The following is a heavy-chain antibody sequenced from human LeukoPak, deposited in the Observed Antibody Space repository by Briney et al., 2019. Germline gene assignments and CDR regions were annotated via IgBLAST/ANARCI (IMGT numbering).Heavy chain of an antibody. CDR2: ISWNSGSI. D-gene: IGHD6-13*01. CDR1: GFTFDDYA. J-gene: IGHJ4*02. Sequence: LPGGSLRLSCAASGFTFDDYAMHWVRQAPVKALEWVSGISWNSGSIGYADSVKGRFTISRDNAKNSLYLQMNSLRAEDTALYYCAKSRASIAAAGHFDYWGQGTLVTVSS. V-gene: IGHV3-9*01. CDR3: AKSRASIAAAGHFDY.